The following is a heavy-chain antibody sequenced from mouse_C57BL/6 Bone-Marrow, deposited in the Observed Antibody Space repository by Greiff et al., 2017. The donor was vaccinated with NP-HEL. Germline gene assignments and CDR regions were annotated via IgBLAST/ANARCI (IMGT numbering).Heavy chain of an antibody. V-gene: IGHV1-75*01. J-gene: IGHJ3*01. CDR1: GYTFTDYY. CDR3: ARSEGSSWAWFAY. Sequence: VQLQQSGPELVKPGASVKISCKASGYTFTDYYINWVKQRPGQGLEWIGWIFPGSGSTYYNEKFKGKATLTVDKSSSTAYMLLSSLTSEDSAVYFCARSEGSSWAWFAYWGQGTLVTVSA. D-gene: IGHD1-1*01. CDR2: IFPGSGST.